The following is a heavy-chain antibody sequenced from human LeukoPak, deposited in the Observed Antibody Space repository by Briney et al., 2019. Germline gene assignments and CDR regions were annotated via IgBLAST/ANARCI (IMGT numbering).Heavy chain of an antibody. CDR1: GFTFSNYA. Sequence: GGSLRLSCAASGFTFSNYAMTWVRQAPGKGLEWVSAISGSGGSTYYADSVTGRCTISRDNSKNTLYLQMNSLRAEDTAVYYCAKGGYSGYDSGYWGQGTLVTVSS. CDR3: AKGGYSGYDSGY. V-gene: IGHV3-23*01. J-gene: IGHJ4*02. CDR2: ISGSGGST. D-gene: IGHD5-12*01.